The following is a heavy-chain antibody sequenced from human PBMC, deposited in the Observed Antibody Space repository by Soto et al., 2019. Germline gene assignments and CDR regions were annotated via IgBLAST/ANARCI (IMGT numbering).Heavy chain of an antibody. Sequence: ASVKVSCKASGYTFTSYDINWVRQATGQGLEWMGWMNPNSGNTGYAQKFQGRVTMTRNTSISTAYMELSSLRSEDTAVYYCAREKRVIVTPYYYYYMDVWGKGTTVNVSS. CDR1: GYTFTSYD. CDR2: MNPNSGNT. D-gene: IGHD3-16*02. CDR3: AREKRVIVTPYYYYYMDV. J-gene: IGHJ6*03. V-gene: IGHV1-8*01.